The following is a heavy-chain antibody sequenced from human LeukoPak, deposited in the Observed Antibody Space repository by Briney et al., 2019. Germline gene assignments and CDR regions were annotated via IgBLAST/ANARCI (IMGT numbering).Heavy chain of an antibody. CDR3: ARMTTGHDY. Sequence: KPSETLSLTCGVSGTSFTSYYWSWIRQTPGKGLEWIGEVNHSGYINMNPSLKSRVTISVDTSKNQFSLMMTSVTAADTAVYFCARMTTGHDYWGQGTLVTVSS. J-gene: IGHJ4*02. CDR1: GTSFTSYY. D-gene: IGHD4-17*01. V-gene: IGHV4-34*01. CDR2: VNHSGYI.